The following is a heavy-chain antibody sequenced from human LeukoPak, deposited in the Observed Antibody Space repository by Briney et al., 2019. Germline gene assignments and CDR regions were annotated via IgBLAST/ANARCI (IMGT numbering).Heavy chain of an antibody. D-gene: IGHD5-12*01. Sequence: GGSLRLSCAASGFXFGPYSMKWVRQPPGKGLEWVSDISSSSYVYYADSVKGRFTISRDNAKNSVYLQMNSLRAEDTAVYYCARAIVAMGERAPTSLDYWGQGMLVTVSS. V-gene: IGHV3-21*01. J-gene: IGHJ4*02. CDR1: GFXFGPYS. CDR2: ISSSSYV. CDR3: ARAIVAMGERAPTSLDY.